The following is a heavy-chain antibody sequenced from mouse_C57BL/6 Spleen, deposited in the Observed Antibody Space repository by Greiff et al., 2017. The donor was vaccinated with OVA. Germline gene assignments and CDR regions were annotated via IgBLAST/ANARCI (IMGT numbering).Heavy chain of an antibody. V-gene: IGHV1-59*01. J-gene: IGHJ2*01. D-gene: IGHD1-1*01. Sequence: VQLQQPGAELVRPGTSVKLSCKASGYTFTSYWMHWVKQRPGQGLEWIGVIDPSDSYTNYNQKFKGKATLTVDTSSSTAYMQLSSLTSEDSAVYYCARSTTVSLFDYWGQGTTLTVSS. CDR1: GYTFTSYW. CDR3: ARSTTVSLFDY. CDR2: IDPSDSYT.